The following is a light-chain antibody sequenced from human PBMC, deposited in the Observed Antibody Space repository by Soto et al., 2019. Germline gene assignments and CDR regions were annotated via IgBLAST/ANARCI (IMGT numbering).Light chain of an antibody. CDR1: QSVSNNY. CDR2: GAS. V-gene: IGKV3-20*01. Sequence: EIVLTQSPGTLSLSPGERATLSCRASQSVSNNYLAWYQQKPGQAPRLLIYGASSRAAGIPDRFSGSGSGTDFTLTISRLEPEDLAVYYCQQYGSSPETFGQGTKVDIK. J-gene: IGKJ1*01. CDR3: QQYGSSPET.